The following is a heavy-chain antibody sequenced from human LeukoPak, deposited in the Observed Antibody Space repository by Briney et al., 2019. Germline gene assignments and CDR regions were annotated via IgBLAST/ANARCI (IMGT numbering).Heavy chain of an antibody. CDR2: IIPILGTA. J-gene: IGHJ6*02. V-gene: IGHV1-69*13. D-gene: IGHD3-22*01. CDR3: ARASDDQWFYYYYYGMDV. Sequence: SVKVSCKASGGTFISYAISWVRQAPGQGLEWMGGIIPILGTANYAQKFQGRVTITADESTSTAYMELSSLRSEDTAVYYCARASDDQWFYYYYYGMDVWGQGTTVTVSS. CDR1: GGTFISYA.